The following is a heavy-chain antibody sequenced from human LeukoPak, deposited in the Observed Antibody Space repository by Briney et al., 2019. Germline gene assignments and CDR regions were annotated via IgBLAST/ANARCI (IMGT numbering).Heavy chain of an antibody. Sequence: SVKVSCKASGGTFSSYAISWVRQAPGQGLEWMGRIIPIFGTANYAQKFQGRVTITTDESTSTAYMELSGLRSEDTAVYYCARDSDPYYYGSGSYYCSVAYWGQGTLVTVSS. D-gene: IGHD3-10*01. CDR2: IIPIFGTA. V-gene: IGHV1-69*05. CDR3: ARDSDPYYYGSGSYYCSVAY. CDR1: GGTFSSYA. J-gene: IGHJ4*02.